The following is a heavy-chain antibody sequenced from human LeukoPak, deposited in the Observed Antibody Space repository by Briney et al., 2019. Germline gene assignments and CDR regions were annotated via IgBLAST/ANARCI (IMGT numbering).Heavy chain of an antibody. Sequence: GGSLRLSCAASGFTFSSYWMSWVRQAPGKGLEWVANIKQDGSEKYYVDSVEGRFTISRDNAKNSLYLQMNSLRAEDTAVYYCARDVNYGTDYYYMDVWGKGTTVTVSS. V-gene: IGHV3-7*01. D-gene: IGHD1-14*01. J-gene: IGHJ6*03. CDR3: ARDVNYGTDYYYMDV. CDR2: IKQDGSEK. CDR1: GFTFSSYW.